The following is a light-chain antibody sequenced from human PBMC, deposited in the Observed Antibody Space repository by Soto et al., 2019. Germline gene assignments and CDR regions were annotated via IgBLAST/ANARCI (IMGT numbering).Light chain of an antibody. CDR1: SSSIGSNY. CDR2: KDN. V-gene: IGLV1-47*01. Sequence: QTVVTQPPSASGTPGQRVTISFSGSSSSIGSNYVYWHQQLPGTAPRLLIYKDNQRPSGVPDRFSGSKSGTSASLAISGLRSEDEADYYCVAWDDSLSAWVFGGGTKLTVL. J-gene: IGLJ3*02. CDR3: VAWDDSLSAWV.